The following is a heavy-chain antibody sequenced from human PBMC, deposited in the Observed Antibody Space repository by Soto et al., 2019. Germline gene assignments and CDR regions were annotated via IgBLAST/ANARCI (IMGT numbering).Heavy chain of an antibody. CDR2: INHSGST. CDR1: GGSFSGYY. J-gene: IGHJ5*02. Sequence: TSETLSLTCAVYGGSFSGYYWSWIRQPPGKGLEWIGEINHSGSTNYNPSLKSRVTISVDTSKNQFSLKLSSVTAADTAVYYCARVKSSSWYRGWFDPWGQGTLVTVSS. V-gene: IGHV4-34*01. CDR3: ARVKSSSWYRGWFDP. D-gene: IGHD6-13*01.